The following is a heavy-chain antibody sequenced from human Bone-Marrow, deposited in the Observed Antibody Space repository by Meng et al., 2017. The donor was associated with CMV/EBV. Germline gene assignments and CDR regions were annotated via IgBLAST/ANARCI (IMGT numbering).Heavy chain of an antibody. CDR2: IDWDDDK. J-gene: IGHJ4*02. Sequence: SGPTLVKPTQTLTLTCTFSGFSLSTSGMCVSWVRQPPGKALEWLALIDWDDDKYYSTSLKTRLTISKDTSKDQVVLTLTNMDPVDTATYYCAHRRLWDPNWEHYFDYWGQRTLVTVSS. V-gene: IGHV2-70*12. CDR3: AHRRLWDPNWEHYFDY. D-gene: IGHD7-27*01. CDR1: GFSLSTSGMC.